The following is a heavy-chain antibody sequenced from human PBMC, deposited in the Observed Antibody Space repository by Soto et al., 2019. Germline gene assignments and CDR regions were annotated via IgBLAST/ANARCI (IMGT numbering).Heavy chain of an antibody. D-gene: IGHD6-13*01. J-gene: IGHJ4*02. Sequence: GGSLRLSCAASGFTFSGYAMSWVRQAPGKGLEWVSSMSGSADYTYYADSVQGRFTISRDNSKNTLYLQMNSLRAEDTALYYCARRIEGIAALESPAAHWGQGTLVTVSS. CDR2: MSGSADYT. V-gene: IGHV3-23*01. CDR1: GFTFSGYA. CDR3: ARRIEGIAALESPAAH.